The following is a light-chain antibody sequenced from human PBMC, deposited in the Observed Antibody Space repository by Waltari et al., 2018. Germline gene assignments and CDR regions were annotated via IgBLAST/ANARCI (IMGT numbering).Light chain of an antibody. CDR3: QQRNEWPPT. CDR2: DAS. V-gene: IGKV3-11*01. Sequence: EIVLTHSPPTLSFSPGERPTFPSRPVQTVASSLAWYQQKPGQAPRLLIYDASNKATGIPARFSGSGSGTDFTLTISSLEPEDFAVYYCQQRNEWPPTFGQGTRLEIK. J-gene: IGKJ5*01. CDR1: QTVASS.